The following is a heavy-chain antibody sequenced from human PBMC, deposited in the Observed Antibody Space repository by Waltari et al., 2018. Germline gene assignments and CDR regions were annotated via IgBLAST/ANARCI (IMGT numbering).Heavy chain of an antibody. J-gene: IGHJ3*02. CDR2: IYYSGST. CDR1: GGSISSYY. CDR3: ARDGGGSSSSQAFDI. Sequence: QVQLQESGPGLVKPSETLSLTCTVSGGSISSYYWSWIRQPPGKGLEWIGYIYYSGSTNYNPSLNSRVNISVDTSKNQFSLKLSSVTAADTAVYYCARDGGGSSSSQAFDIWGQGTMVTVSS. V-gene: IGHV4-59*01. D-gene: IGHD6-6*01.